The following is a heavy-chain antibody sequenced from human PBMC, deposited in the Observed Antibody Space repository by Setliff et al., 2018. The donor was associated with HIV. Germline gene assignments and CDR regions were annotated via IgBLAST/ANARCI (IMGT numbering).Heavy chain of an antibody. CDR3: ASGRGIYGSGALEAYDI. CDR1: GYTCNNYG. J-gene: IGHJ3*02. D-gene: IGHD3-10*01. V-gene: IGHV1-18*01. CDR2: ISGYGNR. Sequence: ASVKVSCKASGYTCNNYGVMWVRQAPGQGLEWMGWISGYGNRKYAQKFEGRLTVTTDTSTSTAYMELRTLRSDDTAVYFCASGRGIYGSGALEAYDIWGQGTMVTVSS.